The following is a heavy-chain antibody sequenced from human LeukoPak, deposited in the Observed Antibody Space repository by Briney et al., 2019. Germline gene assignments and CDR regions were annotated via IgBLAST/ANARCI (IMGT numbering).Heavy chain of an antibody. CDR1: GFTFSSYW. Sequence: GGSLRLSCAASGFTFSSYWMNWARQAPGKGLEWVASINHNGNVNYYVDSVKGRFTISRDNSKNTLYLQMNSLRAEDTAVYYCARGGYYYGSGTSYYWGQGTLVTVSS. CDR3: ARGGYYYGSGTSYY. D-gene: IGHD3-10*01. V-gene: IGHV3-7*01. CDR2: INHNGNVN. J-gene: IGHJ4*02.